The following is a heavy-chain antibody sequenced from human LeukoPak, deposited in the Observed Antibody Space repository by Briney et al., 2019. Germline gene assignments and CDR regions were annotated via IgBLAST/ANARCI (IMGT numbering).Heavy chain of an antibody. V-gene: IGHV4-4*02. Sequence: GSLRLSCAASGFTFSSYAMSWVRQPPGKGLEWIGEIYHSGSTNYNPSLKSRVTISVDKSKNQFSLKLSSVTAADTAVYYRAREWIAAAGTPFDYWGQGTLVTVSS. CDR2: IYHSGST. J-gene: IGHJ4*02. D-gene: IGHD6-13*01. CDR1: GFTFSSYAM. CDR3: AREWIAAAGTPFDY.